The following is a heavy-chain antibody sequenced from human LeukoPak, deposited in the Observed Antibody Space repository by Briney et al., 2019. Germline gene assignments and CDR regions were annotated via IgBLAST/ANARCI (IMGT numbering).Heavy chain of an antibody. J-gene: IGHJ6*02. D-gene: IGHD5-18*01. V-gene: IGHV1-8*01. CDR2: MNPNSGNT. CDR3: ARDRGYSYGTHYGMDV. Sequence: ASVKVSCKASGYTFTSYDINRVRQATGQGLEWMGWMNPNSGNTGYAQKFQGRVTMTRNTSISTAYMELSSLRSEDTAVYYCARDRGYSYGTHYGMDVWGQGTTVTVSS. CDR1: GYTFTSYD.